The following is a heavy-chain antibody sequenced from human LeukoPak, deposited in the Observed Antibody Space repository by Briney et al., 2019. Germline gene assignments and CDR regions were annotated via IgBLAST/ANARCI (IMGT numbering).Heavy chain of an antibody. CDR2: ISGSGGST. Sequence: GGSLRLSCAASGFTFSSYAMSWVRQAPGKGLEWVSAISGSGGSTYYADSVKGRFTISRDNSKNTLYLQMNSLRAEDTAVYYCAKGRIVVVPAVGYYYYGMDVWGQGTTVTVSS. V-gene: IGHV3-23*01. J-gene: IGHJ6*02. CDR3: AKGRIVVVPAVGYYYYGMDV. D-gene: IGHD2-2*01. CDR1: GFTFSSYA.